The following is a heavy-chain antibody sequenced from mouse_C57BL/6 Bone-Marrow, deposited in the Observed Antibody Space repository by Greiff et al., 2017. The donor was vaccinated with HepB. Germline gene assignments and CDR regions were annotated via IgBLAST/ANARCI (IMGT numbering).Heavy chain of an antibody. V-gene: IGHV14-1*01. CDR1: GFNIKDYY. Sequence: EVKLMESGAELVSPGASVKLSCTASGFNIKDYYMHWVKQRPEQGLEWIGRIDPEDGDTEYAPKFQGKATMTADTSSNTAYLQLSSLTSEDTAVYYCTTLIYYYGSSYPFDYWGQGTTLTVSS. J-gene: IGHJ2*01. D-gene: IGHD1-1*01. CDR3: TTLIYYYGSSYPFDY. CDR2: IDPEDGDT.